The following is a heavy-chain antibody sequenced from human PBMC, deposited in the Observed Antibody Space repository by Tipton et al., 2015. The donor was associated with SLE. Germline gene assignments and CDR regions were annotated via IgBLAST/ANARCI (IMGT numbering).Heavy chain of an antibody. CDR3: ARERSRGYGSFDD. D-gene: IGHD5-12*01. CDR1: GGSISNNY. CDR2: IYDSGST. J-gene: IGHJ4*02. Sequence: GLVKPSETLSLTCSVSGGSISNNYWRWIRQPPGKGLEWIGYIYDSGSTDYNPSLRSRVTISVDTSKNHFSLELSSVTAADTAVYYGARERSRGYGSFDDWGQGTLVTVSS. V-gene: IGHV4-59*01.